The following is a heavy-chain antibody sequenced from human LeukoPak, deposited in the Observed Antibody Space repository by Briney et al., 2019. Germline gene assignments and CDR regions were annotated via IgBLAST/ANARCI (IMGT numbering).Heavy chain of an antibody. CDR1: GFTFSSYA. J-gene: IGHJ4*02. Sequence: GGSLKLSCVASGFTFSSYAMHWVRRAPGKALGWVATISSDGGNRYYSDSVKGRFTISRDNSKNTLYLQMNSLRPEDTAVFHCARGRAVTGSTVIDYWGQGTLVTVSS. CDR2: ISSDGGNR. V-gene: IGHV3-30-3*01. CDR3: ARGRAVTGSTVIDY. D-gene: IGHD6-19*01.